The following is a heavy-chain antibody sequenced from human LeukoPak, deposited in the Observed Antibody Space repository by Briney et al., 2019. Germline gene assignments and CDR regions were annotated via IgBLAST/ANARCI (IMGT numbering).Heavy chain of an antibody. J-gene: IGHJ4*02. CDR3: ARDQGYYDSSGYYC. V-gene: IGHV1-2*02. CDR1: GYTFTGYY. CDR2: INPNSGGT. D-gene: IGHD3-22*01. Sequence: GASVKVSCKASGYTFTGYYMHWVRQAPGQGLEWMGWINPNSGGTNYAQKFQGRVTMTRDTSISTAYMELSRLRSDDTAVYYCARDQGYYDSSGYYCWGQGTLVTVSS.